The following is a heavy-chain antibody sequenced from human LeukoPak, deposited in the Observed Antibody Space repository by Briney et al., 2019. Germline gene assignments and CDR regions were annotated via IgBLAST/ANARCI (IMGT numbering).Heavy chain of an antibody. V-gene: IGHV1-58*01. CDR1: GFTFTSSA. Sequence: SVKVSCTASGFTFTSSAVQWVRQARGQRLEWIGWIVVGSGNTNYALKFQERVTITRDMSTSTAYMELSSLRSEDTAVYYCAAPRIVGAINYWYFDLWGRGTLVTVSS. CDR2: IVVGSGNT. D-gene: IGHD1-26*01. CDR3: AAPRIVGAINYWYFDL. J-gene: IGHJ2*01.